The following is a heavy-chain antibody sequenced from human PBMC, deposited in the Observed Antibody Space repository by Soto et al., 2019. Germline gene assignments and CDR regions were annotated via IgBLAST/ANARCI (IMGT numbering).Heavy chain of an antibody. V-gene: IGHV1-69*13. CDR1: GSTFSSYA. D-gene: IGHD2-8*01. J-gene: IGHJ3*02. CDR2: IIPIFGTA. Sequence: VKVSCRSSGSTFSSYAIRWVRQAPGQGLECMGGIIPIFGTANYAQKFQVRVTITADESTSTAYMELSSLRSEDTAVYYCARGREVQRWTRLYAFDIWGQGTMVTVSS. CDR3: ARGREVQRWTRLYAFDI.